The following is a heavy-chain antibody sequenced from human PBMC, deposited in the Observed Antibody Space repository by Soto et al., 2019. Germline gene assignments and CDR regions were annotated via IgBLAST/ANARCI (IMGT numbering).Heavy chain of an antibody. Sequence: GGSLRLSCAASGFNFITYSLSWVRQAPGKGLEWVSSISSSGTYIDYADSVKGRFTISRDNAKNSLFLQMNSLRAEDTAVFYCARGPSSLTRFDYWGQGTLVTVSS. V-gene: IGHV3-21*06. CDR3: ARGPSSLTRFDY. J-gene: IGHJ4*02. CDR1: GFNFITYS. D-gene: IGHD2-2*01. CDR2: ISSSGTYI.